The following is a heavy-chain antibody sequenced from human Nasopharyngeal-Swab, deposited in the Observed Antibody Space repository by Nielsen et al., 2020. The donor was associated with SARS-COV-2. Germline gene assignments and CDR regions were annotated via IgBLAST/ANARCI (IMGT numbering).Heavy chain of an antibody. CDR3: ANSVQIGMMDY. J-gene: IGHJ4*02. D-gene: IGHD3-16*01. CDR2: ISGSGGST. CDR1: GFTFSSYA. V-gene: IGHV3-23*01. Sequence: ETLSLTCAASGFTFSSYAMSWVRQAPGKGLEWVSAISGSGGSTYYADSVKGRFTISRDNSKNTLYLQMNSLRAEDTAVYYCANSVQIGMMDYWGQGTLVTVSS.